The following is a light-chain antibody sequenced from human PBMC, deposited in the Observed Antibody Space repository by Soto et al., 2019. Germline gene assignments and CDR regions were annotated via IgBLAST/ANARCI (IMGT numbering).Light chain of an antibody. Sequence: EIVLTQSPATLSLSPVERATLSCRTSQSVSNYLAWYQQKPGQAPRLLIYDASNRATGIPARFSGSGSGTDFTLTISSLEPEDFALYYCQQRSNWPRTCGQGTKGDIK. J-gene: IGKJ1*01. V-gene: IGKV3-11*01. CDR2: DAS. CDR3: QQRSNWPRT. CDR1: QSVSNY.